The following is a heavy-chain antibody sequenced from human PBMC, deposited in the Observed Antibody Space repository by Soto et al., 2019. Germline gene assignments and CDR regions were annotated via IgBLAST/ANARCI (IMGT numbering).Heavy chain of an antibody. D-gene: IGHD3-16*01. CDR2: MNPNSGNT. Sequence: ASVKVSCKASGYTFTSYDINWVRQATGQGLEWMGWMNPNSGNTGYAQKFQGRVTMTRNTSNNQLSLQLNSVTPDDTAVYYCVRLIGNSWLDSWGQGTLVTVSS. CDR1: GYTFTSYD. J-gene: IGHJ5*01. CDR3: VRLIGNSWLDS. V-gene: IGHV1-8*01.